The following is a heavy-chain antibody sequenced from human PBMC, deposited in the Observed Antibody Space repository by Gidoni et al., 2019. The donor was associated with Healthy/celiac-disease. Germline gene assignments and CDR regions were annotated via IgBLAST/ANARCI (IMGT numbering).Heavy chain of an antibody. V-gene: IGHV3-48*03. CDR3: ARSFGWVTAMDFDY. CDR2: ISSSGSTI. Sequence: APGKGLEWVSYISSSGSTIYYADSVKGRFTIARDNAKNSLYLQMNSLRAEDTAVYYCARSFGWVTAMDFDYWGQGTLVTVSS. J-gene: IGHJ4*02. D-gene: IGHD2-21*02.